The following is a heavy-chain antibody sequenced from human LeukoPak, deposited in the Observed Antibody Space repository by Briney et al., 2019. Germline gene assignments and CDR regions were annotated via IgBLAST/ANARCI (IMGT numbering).Heavy chain of an antibody. Sequence: ASVKVSCKASGYTFTSYGISGVRQAPGQGLEWMGWISAYNGNTNYAQKLQGRVTMTTDTSTSTAYMELRSLRSDDTAVYYCARVGCIWGSHRCHPIDYWGQGTLVTVSS. D-gene: IGHD3-16*02. CDR3: ARVGCIWGSHRCHPIDY. V-gene: IGHV1-18*04. CDR2: ISAYNGNT. J-gene: IGHJ4*02. CDR1: GYTFTSYG.